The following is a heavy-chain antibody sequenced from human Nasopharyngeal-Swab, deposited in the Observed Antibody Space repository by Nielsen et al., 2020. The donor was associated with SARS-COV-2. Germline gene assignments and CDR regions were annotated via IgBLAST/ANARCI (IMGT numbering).Heavy chain of an antibody. J-gene: IGHJ6*03. V-gene: IGHV4-34*01. CDR2: IKHSGSA. D-gene: IGHD6-6*01. CDR1: KGTFSGYS. CDR3: ARGVIEGRPGPGYMDV. Sequence: SETLSLTCAAYKGTFSGYSWSWIRQAPGKGLAWIGGIKHSGSANYHPSLKSRVTMSVDMSKNQFSLKVTSVTAADTAVYYCARGVIEGRPGPGYMDVWGKGTTVTVSS.